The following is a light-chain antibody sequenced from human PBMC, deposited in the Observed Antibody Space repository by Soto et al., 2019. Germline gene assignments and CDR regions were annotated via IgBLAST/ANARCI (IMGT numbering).Light chain of an antibody. V-gene: IGKV1-5*03. J-gene: IGKJ5*01. CDR3: QQYNSYPIT. Sequence: DIQMTQSPSTLSASVGDRVTITCRASQSISSWLAWYQQKPGKAPKLLIYKASSLESGVPSRFSGSGSRTEFTLTSSSLQPDDFATYYCQQYNSYPITFGEGTRLEIK. CDR2: KAS. CDR1: QSISSW.